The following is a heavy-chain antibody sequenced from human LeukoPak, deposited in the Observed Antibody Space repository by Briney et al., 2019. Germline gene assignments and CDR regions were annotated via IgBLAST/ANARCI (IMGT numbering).Heavy chain of an antibody. D-gene: IGHD3-10*01. CDR1: GGSISSSSYY. CDR2: IYYSGST. Sequence: PSETLSLTCTVSGGSISSSSYYWGWIRQPPGKGLEWIGSIYYSGSTYYNPSLKSRVTISVDTSKNQFSLKLSSVTAADTAVYYCARDRGYVDYWGQGTLVTVSS. V-gene: IGHV4-39*07. CDR3: ARDRGYVDY. J-gene: IGHJ4*02.